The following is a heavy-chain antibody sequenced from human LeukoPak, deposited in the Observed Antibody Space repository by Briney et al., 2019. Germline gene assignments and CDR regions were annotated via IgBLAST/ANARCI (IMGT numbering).Heavy chain of an antibody. V-gene: IGHV4-38-2*02. CDR3: ARDIGYSSSWYWEGNWFDP. D-gene: IGHD6-13*01. J-gene: IGHJ5*02. CDR1: GYSISSGYY. Sequence: KPSETLSLTCTVSGYSISSGYYWGWIRQPPGKGLEWIGSIYHSGSTYYNPSLKSRVTISVDTSKNQFSLKLSSVTAADTAVYYCARDIGYSSSWYWEGNWFDPWGQGTLVTVSS. CDR2: IYHSGST.